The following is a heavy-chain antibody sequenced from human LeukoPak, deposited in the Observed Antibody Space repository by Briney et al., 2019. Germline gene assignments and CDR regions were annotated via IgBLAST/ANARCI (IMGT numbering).Heavy chain of an antibody. CDR1: GYTFTSYD. CDR2: MNPNSGNT. Sequence: ASVKVSCKASGYTFTSYDINWVRQATGQGLEWMGWMNPNSGNTGYAQKFQGRVTMTRNTSISTAYMELSSLRSEDTAVYYCARSSEVLGTDDNWFDPWGQGTLVTVSS. J-gene: IGHJ5*02. V-gene: IGHV1-8*01. CDR3: ARSSEVLGTDDNWFDP. D-gene: IGHD1-1*01.